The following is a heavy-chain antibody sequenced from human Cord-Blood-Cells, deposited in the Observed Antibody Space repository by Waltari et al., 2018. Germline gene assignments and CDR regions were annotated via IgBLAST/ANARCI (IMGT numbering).Heavy chain of an antibody. J-gene: IGHJ4*02. Sequence: EVQLVESGGGLVKPGGCLRLSCAASGFTFSNAGMTWVRQAPGKGLGWVGRIKSKTDGGTTDYAAPVKGRFTISRDDSKNTLYLQMNSLKTEDTAVYYCTTVGSSSSLFDYWGQGTLVTVSS. V-gene: IGHV3-15*01. CDR1: GFTFSNAG. CDR2: IKSKTDGGTT. D-gene: IGHD6-6*01. CDR3: TTVGSSSSLFDY.